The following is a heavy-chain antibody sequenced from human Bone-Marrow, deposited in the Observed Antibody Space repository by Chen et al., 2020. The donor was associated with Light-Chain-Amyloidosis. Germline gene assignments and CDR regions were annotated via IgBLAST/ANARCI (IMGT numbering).Heavy chain of an antibody. D-gene: IGHD3-9*01. CDR2: ISGSGGSS. CDR3: AKDISYDDILPGYPADAFDI. V-gene: IGHV3-23*04. CDR1: GFAFSSYA. J-gene: IGHJ3*02. Sequence: EVQLVESGGGLLQRGGSLRLSCAASGFAFSSYAMSWVRKAPGKGLEWVSTISGSGGSSYYGASVKGRLTISRDNSKNALCLQMNSLRAEDTAVYYCAKDISYDDILPGYPADAFDIWGQGTMVTVSS.